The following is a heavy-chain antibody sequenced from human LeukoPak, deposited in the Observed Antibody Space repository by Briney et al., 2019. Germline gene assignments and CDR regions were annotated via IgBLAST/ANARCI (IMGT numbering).Heavy chain of an antibody. CDR2: IYSGGST. Sequence: GGSLRLSCAASGXTVSSNYVTWVRQAPGKGLEWVSGIYSGGSTYYADSVKGRFTISRDNSKNTLYLQVNGLRGDDTAVYYCARSAVTGPGWIDPWGQGTLVTVSS. V-gene: IGHV3-53*01. J-gene: IGHJ5*02. CDR3: ARSAVTGPGWIDP. D-gene: IGHD6-19*01. CDR1: GXTVSSNY.